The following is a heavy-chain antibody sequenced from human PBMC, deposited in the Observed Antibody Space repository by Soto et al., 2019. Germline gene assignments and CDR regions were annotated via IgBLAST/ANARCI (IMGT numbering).Heavy chain of an antibody. D-gene: IGHD3-10*01. Sequence: SETLSLTCTFSGVSISSGDYYWSWIRQPPGKGLEWIGCIYYSGSTYYNPSLKSRVTISVDTSKNQFSLKLSSVTAADTAVYYCARTLYGSFDYWGQGTLVTVSS. CDR3: ARTLYGSFDY. J-gene: IGHJ4*02. V-gene: IGHV4-30-4*01. CDR2: IYYSGST. CDR1: GVSISSGDYY.